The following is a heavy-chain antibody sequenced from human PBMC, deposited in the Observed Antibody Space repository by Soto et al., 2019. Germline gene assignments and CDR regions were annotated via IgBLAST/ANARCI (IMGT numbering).Heavy chain of an antibody. CDR1: GGSIGSYY. V-gene: IGHV4-59*01. CDR3: ARANHSSSWFGRLDYYYGMDV. Sequence: SETLSLTCTVSGGSIGSYYWSWIRQPPGKGLEWIGYIYYSGSTNYNPSLKSRVTISVDTSKNQFSLKLSSVTAADTAVYYCARANHSSSWFGRLDYYYGMDVWGQGTTVTVSS. CDR2: IYYSGST. J-gene: IGHJ6*02. D-gene: IGHD6-13*01.